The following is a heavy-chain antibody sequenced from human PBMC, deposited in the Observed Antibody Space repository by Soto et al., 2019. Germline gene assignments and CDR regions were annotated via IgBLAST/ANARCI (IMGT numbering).Heavy chain of an antibody. Sequence: QVQLVQSGAEVKRLGASVKVSCKASGYTFTNYDVAWVRRAPGQGLQWMGWISISKGKTYYEQSFQGRVTMTTDTVTTTGYMEVRRLRSDDTAVYYCARKGYIGNFGLDVWGQGTTVTVSS. CDR1: GYTFTNYD. CDR2: ISISKGKT. CDR3: ARKGYIGNFGLDV. V-gene: IGHV1-18*01. D-gene: IGHD5-12*01. J-gene: IGHJ6*02.